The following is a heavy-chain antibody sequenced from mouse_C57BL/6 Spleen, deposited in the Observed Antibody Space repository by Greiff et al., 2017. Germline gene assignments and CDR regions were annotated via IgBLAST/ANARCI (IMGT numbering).Heavy chain of an antibody. CDR3: ARMYGNYGYWYFDV. J-gene: IGHJ1*03. V-gene: IGHV1-18*01. CDR2: INPNNGGT. D-gene: IGHD2-10*02. CDR1: GYTFTDYN. Sequence: VQLQQSGPELVKPGASVKIPCKASGYTFTDYNMDWVKQSHGKSLEWIGDINPNNGGTIYNQKFKGKATLTVDKSSSTAYMELRSLTSEDTAVYYCARMYGNYGYWYFDVWGTGTTVTVSS.